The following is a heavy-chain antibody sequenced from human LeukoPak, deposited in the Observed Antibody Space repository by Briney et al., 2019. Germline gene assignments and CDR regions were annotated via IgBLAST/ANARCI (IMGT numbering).Heavy chain of an antibody. Sequence: GGSLSLSCAASGFPFGNHAMSWFRKPPRKGLEWSPPISNGNTYYADSVRGRFTISRDDSKNMVYLQMYSLRVEDTARYYCVREAGYCATVCLKTNYFDPWGQGTLVTVSS. V-gene: IGHV3-23*01. J-gene: IGHJ5*02. D-gene: IGHD2-8*01. CDR1: GFPFGNHA. CDR3: VREAGYCATVCLKTNYFDP. CDR2: ISNGNT.